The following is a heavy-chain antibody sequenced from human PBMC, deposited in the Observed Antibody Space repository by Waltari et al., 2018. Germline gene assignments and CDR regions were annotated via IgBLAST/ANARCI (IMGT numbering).Heavy chain of an antibody. D-gene: IGHD4-4*01. Sequence: EWIGYIYHSGSTYYNPSLKSRVTISVDRSKNQFSLKLSSVTAADTAVYYCARAYSNYDYAFDIWGQGTMVTVSS. CDR2: IYHSGST. CDR3: ARAYSNYDYAFDI. J-gene: IGHJ3*02. V-gene: IGHV4-30-2*01.